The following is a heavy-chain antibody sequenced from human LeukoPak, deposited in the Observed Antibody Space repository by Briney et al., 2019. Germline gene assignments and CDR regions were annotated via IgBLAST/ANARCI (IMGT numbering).Heavy chain of an antibody. CDR2: ISGSSSHT. CDR1: GFTFSDYY. J-gene: IGHJ4*02. V-gene: IGHV3-11*06. CDR3: ARNPATGTLDY. D-gene: IGHD6-13*01. Sequence: GGSLRLSCAASGFTFSDYYMSWIRQAPGRGLEWISFISGSSSHTDYADSVKGRFTISRDNAKNSLYLQMNSLRDEDTAVYYCARNPATGTLDYWGQGTLVTVSS.